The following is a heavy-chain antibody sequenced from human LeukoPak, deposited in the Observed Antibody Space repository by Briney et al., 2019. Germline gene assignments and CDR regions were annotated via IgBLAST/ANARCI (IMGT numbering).Heavy chain of an antibody. V-gene: IGHV1-46*01. CDR2: INPSGGRT. CDR1: GYTFTNYA. Sequence: ASVKVSCKASGYTFTNYALNWVRQAPEQGLEWMGIINPSGGRTSYAQKFQGRVTMTRDMSTSTVYMELSSLRSEDTAVYYCARGPGEGGSSGYYYGKPEDPAEYYFDYWGQGTLVTVSS. D-gene: IGHD3-22*01. CDR3: ARGPGEGGSSGYYYGKPEDPAEYYFDY. J-gene: IGHJ4*02.